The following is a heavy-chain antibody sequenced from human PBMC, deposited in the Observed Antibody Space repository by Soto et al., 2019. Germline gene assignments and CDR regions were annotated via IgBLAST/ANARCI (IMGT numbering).Heavy chain of an antibody. CDR3: AREGAQWLVGDAFDI. V-gene: IGHV1-3*01. Sequence: ASVKVSCKASGYAFTSYAMHWVRQAPGQRLEWMGWINAGNGNTKYSQKFQGRVTITRDTSASTAYMELSSLRSEDTAVYYCAREGAQWLVGDAFDIWGQGTMVTVSS. D-gene: IGHD6-19*01. J-gene: IGHJ3*02. CDR1: GYAFTSYA. CDR2: INAGNGNT.